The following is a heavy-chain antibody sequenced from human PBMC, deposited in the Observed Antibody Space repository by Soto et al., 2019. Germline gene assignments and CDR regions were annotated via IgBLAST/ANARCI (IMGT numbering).Heavy chain of an antibody. D-gene: IGHD4-17*01. CDR3: ARGEYGGNSETYYYGMDV. V-gene: IGHV1-18*01. CDR2: ISAYNGNT. CDR1: GYTFTSYG. J-gene: IGHJ6*02. Sequence: ASVKVSCKASGYTFTSYGISWVRQAPGQGLEWMGWISAYNGNTNYAQKLQGRVTMTTDTSTSTAYMELRGLRSDDTAVYYCARGEYGGNSETYYYGMDVSGQGTTVTVSS.